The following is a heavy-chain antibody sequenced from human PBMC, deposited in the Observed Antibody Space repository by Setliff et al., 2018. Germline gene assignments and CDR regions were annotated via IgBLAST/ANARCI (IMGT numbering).Heavy chain of an antibody. V-gene: IGHV1-8*02. CDR3: ARAELLWFGGFDP. CDR1: GYTFTSYD. CDR2: RNPNSGNT. J-gene: IGHJ5*02. D-gene: IGHD3-10*01. Sequence: ASVKVSCKASGYTFTSYDINWVRQATGQGLEWMGWRNPNSGNTGYAQKFQGRVTMTRNTSISTAYMELSSLRSEDTAVYYCARAELLWFGGFDPWGQGTLVTVSS.